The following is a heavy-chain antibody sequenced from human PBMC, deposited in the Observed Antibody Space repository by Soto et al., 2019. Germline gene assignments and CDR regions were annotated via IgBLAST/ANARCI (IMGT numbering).Heavy chain of an antibody. CDR2: IYYSGTT. D-gene: IGHD1-26*01. Sequence: SETLSLTCAVSGYSISSSNWWGWIRQPPGKGLEWIGYIYYSGTTYYNPSLKSRVTMSVDTSKNQFSLKLTSVTAVDTAVYYCARVVGALGHWFDPWGQGTLVTVSS. CDR1: GYSISSSNW. V-gene: IGHV4-28*03. J-gene: IGHJ5*02. CDR3: ARVVGALGHWFDP.